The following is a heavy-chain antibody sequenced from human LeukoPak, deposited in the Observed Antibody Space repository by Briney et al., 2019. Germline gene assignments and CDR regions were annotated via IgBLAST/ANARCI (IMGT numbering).Heavy chain of an antibody. CDR3: ARPNIPSYYNRRGYDAFDV. CDR2: IYPDNSDT. J-gene: IGHJ3*01. CDR1: GYRFNAYW. D-gene: IGHD3-22*01. V-gene: IGHV5-51*01. Sequence: GESLKISCKGSGYRFNAYWIAWVRQMPGKGLEWMGIIYPDNSDTRYSPSFQGQVTISADKSVRTAYLQWSSLKASDTAMYYCARPNIPSYYNRRGYDAFDVWGQGTMVTVSS.